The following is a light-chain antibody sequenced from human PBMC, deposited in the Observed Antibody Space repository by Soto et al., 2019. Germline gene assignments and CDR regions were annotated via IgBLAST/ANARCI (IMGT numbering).Light chain of an antibody. Sequence: DIQMTQSPSSLSASVGDRVTITCRASQSISSYLNWYQQKPGKAPKLLIYAASSLQSGVPSRFSGSGSGTDFTLTISSLQPEDFATYYCQQSYSPFGGGNKVEIK. CDR2: AAS. CDR1: QSISSY. CDR3: QQSYSP. J-gene: IGKJ4*01. V-gene: IGKV1-39*01.